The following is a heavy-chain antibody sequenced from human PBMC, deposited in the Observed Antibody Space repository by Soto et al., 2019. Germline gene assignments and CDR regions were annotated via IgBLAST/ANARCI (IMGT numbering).Heavy chain of an antibody. D-gene: IGHD6-6*01. CDR2: MYYTGNK. J-gene: IGHJ5*02. V-gene: IGHV4-39*01. CDR1: GGSISSGDYY. Sequence: PSETLSLTCTVSGGSISSGDYYWSWIRQPPGKGLEWIGAMYYTGNKNYNPSLESRVTMSVDTSKNQFSLKLSSVAPTDTAVYYCARRSSSSLGSLFDPWGRGILVTVSS. CDR3: ARRSSSSLGSLFDP.